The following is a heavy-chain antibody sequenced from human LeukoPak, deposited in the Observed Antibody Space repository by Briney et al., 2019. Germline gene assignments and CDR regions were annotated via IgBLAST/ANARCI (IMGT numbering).Heavy chain of an antibody. CDR3: ARGGYISY. CDR1: GFAFSSYE. Sequence: GGSLRLSCAASGFAFSSYEMNWVRQAPGKGLEWVSYINSGGSTIYYADSVKGRFTISRDNAKNSLYLQMNSLRAEDTAVYYCARGGYISYWGQGALVTVSS. CDR2: INSGGSTI. J-gene: IGHJ4*02. V-gene: IGHV3-48*03. D-gene: IGHD5-24*01.